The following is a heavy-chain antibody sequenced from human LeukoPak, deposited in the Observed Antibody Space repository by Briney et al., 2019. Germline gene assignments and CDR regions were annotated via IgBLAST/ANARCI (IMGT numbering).Heavy chain of an antibody. D-gene: IGHD5-24*01. V-gene: IGHV3-53*01. J-gene: IGHJ4*02. CDR1: GFSVSSNS. CDR3: ARYRLQQALVDY. Sequence: GGSLRLSCTVSGFSVSSNSMSWVRQAPGKGLEWVSFIYSAGSTHYSDSVKGRFTISIDNSKNTLYLQMNSLRAEDTAVYYCARYRLQQALVDYWGQGTLVTVSS. CDR2: IYSAGST.